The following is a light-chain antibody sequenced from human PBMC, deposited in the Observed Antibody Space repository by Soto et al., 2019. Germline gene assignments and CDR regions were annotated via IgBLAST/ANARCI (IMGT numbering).Light chain of an antibody. Sequence: DIQMTQSPSSLSASVGDRVTITCRASQSISSYLNWYQQKPGKAPNLLLYGASYLKSGGPTRFSGSGCGTDFTLTISSLQPEDFAIYYCQQTYTTPEITFGQGTRLEIK. V-gene: IGKV1-39*01. CDR3: QQTYTTPEIT. J-gene: IGKJ5*01. CDR2: GAS. CDR1: QSISSY.